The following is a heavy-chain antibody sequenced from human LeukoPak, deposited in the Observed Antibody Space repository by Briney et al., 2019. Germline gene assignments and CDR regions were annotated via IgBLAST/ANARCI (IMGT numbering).Heavy chain of an antibody. V-gene: IGHV4-38-2*02. CDR2: IYHSGST. J-gene: IGHJ4*01. CDR1: GYSISSGYY. Sequence: KPSETLSLTCTVSGYSISSGYYWGWIRQPPGKGLEWIGSIYHSGSTYYNPSLKSRVTISVDTSKNQFSLKLSSVTATDTAVYYCASDSSGSVLQFDYWGHGTLVTVSS. CDR3: ASDSSGSVLQFDY. D-gene: IGHD3-22*01.